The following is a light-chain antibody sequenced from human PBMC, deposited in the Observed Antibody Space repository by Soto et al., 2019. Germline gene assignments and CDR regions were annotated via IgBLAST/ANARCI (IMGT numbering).Light chain of an antibody. CDR3: QQYYYYPPLI. CDR2: GAS. Sequence: EIVMTQSPATLSVSPGERATLSCRASRNINRKLAWYQQKPGQAPRLLISGASTRATGIPARFSGSGSGTAFPLTIISLQSEDFAVYYCQQYYYYPPLIFDGGTQVQIK. CDR1: RNINRK. V-gene: IGKV3-15*01. J-gene: IGKJ4*01.